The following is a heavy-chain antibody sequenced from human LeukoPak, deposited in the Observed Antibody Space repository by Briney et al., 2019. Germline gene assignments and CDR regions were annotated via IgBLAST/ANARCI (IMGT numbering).Heavy chain of an antibody. Sequence: GGSLRLSCTASGFSFSSHGMHWVRQATGRGVEWVTFIHYHGGEVQYAHSVKGRFTTSRDNSKHTLYLQMNSLRADDTAIYYCATRADRSYFVDWGQGTVVTVSS. CDR1: GFSFSSHG. V-gene: IGHV3-30*02. CDR2: IHYHGGEV. J-gene: IGHJ4*02. CDR3: ATRADRSYFVD. D-gene: IGHD1-26*01.